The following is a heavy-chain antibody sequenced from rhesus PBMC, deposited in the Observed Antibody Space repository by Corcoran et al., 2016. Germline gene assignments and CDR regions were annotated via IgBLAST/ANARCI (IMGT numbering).Heavy chain of an antibody. J-gene: IGHJ4*01. D-gene: IGHD6-25*01. CDR2: IYGGSGST. CDR3: ARETYSGRAFDY. CDR1: GGSISGYYL. Sequence: QVQLQESGPGVVKPSETLSLTCAVSGGSISGYYLWSWIRQPPGKGLEWIGYIYGGSGSTSYNPSFKSRFIISIDTSKNQFSLKLSSVTAADTAVYYCARETYSGRAFDYWGQGVLVTVSS. V-gene: IGHV4S7*01.